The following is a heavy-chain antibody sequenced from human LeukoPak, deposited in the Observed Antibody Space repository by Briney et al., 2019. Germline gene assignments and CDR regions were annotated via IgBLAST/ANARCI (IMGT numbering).Heavy chain of an antibody. CDR2: INAGNGNT. CDR3: ATGTYKATVVIWGYYGMDV. Sequence: ASVKVSCKASGYTFTSYAMHWVRQAPGQRLEWMGWINAGNGNTKYSQKFQGRVTITRDTSASTAYMELSSLRSEDTAVYYCATGTYKATVVIWGYYGMDVWGQGTTVTVSS. J-gene: IGHJ6*02. D-gene: IGHD4-23*01. CDR1: GYTFTSYA. V-gene: IGHV1-3*01.